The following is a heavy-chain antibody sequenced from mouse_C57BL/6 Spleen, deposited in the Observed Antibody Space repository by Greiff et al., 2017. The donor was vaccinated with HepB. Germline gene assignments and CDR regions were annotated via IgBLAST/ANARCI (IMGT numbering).Heavy chain of an antibody. CDR3: ARHGPWFAY. CDR2: IDPSDSYT. D-gene: IGHD1-2*01. J-gene: IGHJ3*01. Sequence: VQLQQSGAELVKPGASVKLSCKASGYTFTSYWMQWVKQRPGQGLEWIGEIDPSDSYTNYNQKFKGKATLTVDTSSSTAYMQLSSLTSEDSAVYYCARHGPWFAYWGQGTLVTVSA. V-gene: IGHV1-50*01. CDR1: GYTFTSYW.